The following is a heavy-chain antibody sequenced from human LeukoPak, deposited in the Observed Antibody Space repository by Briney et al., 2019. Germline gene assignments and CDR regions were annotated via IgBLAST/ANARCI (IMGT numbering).Heavy chain of an antibody. CDR1: GGSISSSSHY. D-gene: IGHD5-24*01. CDR3: ASPMAWAHNRRDSDY. Sequence: PSETLSLICTVSGGSISSSSHYWGWLRQPPGKGLEWIGSISYSGSTYYNPSLKSRVSISVDTSKNQFSLKLRPVTAADTAVYYCASPMAWAHNRRDSDYWGLGTLVTVSS. CDR2: ISYSGST. J-gene: IGHJ4*02. V-gene: IGHV4-39*07.